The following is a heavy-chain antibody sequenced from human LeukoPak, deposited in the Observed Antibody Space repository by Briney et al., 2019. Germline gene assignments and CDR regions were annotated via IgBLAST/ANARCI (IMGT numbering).Heavy chain of an antibody. J-gene: IGHJ6*03. CDR2: IYYSGST. CDR1: GGSISSRY. V-gene: IGHV4-59*11. D-gene: IGHD3-3*01. CDR3: ARDLQYYDFWSGYYPRVSYMDV. Sequence: PSETLSLTCTVSGGSISSRYWSWIRQPPGKGLEWIGYIYYSGSTNYNPSLKSRVTISVDTSKNQFSLKLSSVTAADTAVYYCARDLQYYDFWSGYYPRVSYMDVWGKGTTVTVSS.